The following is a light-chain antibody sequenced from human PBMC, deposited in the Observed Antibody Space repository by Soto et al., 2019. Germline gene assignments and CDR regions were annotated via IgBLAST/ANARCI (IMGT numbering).Light chain of an antibody. CDR2: GQS. V-gene: IGLV1-40*01. CDR3: QSYDSSLFYV. J-gene: IGLJ1*01. Sequence: QSVLTQPPSVSGAPGQRVTISCTGNSSNIGAGYDVHWYQQLPGTAPKLLIYGQSTRPSGVPDRFSGSKSGTSASLAITGLQAEDEADYYCQSYDSSLFYVFGAGTKLTVL. CDR1: SSNIGAGYD.